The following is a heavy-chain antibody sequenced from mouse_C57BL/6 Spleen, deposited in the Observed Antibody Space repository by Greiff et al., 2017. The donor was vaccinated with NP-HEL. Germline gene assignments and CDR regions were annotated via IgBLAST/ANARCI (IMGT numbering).Heavy chain of an antibody. CDR3: TRDRRAYYSNYDAVDY. CDR1: GFTFSSYA. CDR2: ISSGGDYI. Sequence: EVKLVESGEGLVKPGGSLKLSCAASGFTFSSYAMSWVRQTPEKRLEWVAYISSGGDYIYYADTVKGRFTISRDNARNTLYLQMSSLKSEDTAMYYCTRDRRAYYSNYDAVDYWGQGTSVTVSS. V-gene: IGHV5-9-1*02. J-gene: IGHJ4*01. D-gene: IGHD2-5*01.